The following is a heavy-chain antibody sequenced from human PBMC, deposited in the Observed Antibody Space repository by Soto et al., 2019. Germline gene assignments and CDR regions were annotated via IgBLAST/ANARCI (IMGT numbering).Heavy chain of an antibody. CDR3: AKDFYYDFWSGYYPSD. CDR2: ISGSGGST. V-gene: IGHV3-23*01. Sequence: GGSLRLSCAASGFTFSSYAMSWVRQAPGKGLEWVSAISGSGGSTYYADSVKGRFTISRDNSKNTLYLQMNSLRAEDTAVYYCAKDFYYDFWSGYYPSDWGQGTLVTVSS. D-gene: IGHD3-3*01. CDR1: GFTFSSYA. J-gene: IGHJ4*02.